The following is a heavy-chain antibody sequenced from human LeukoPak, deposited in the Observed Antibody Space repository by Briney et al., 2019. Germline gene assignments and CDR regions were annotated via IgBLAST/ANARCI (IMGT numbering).Heavy chain of an antibody. CDR1: GFTFSSYG. V-gene: IGHV3-30*02. CDR3: AKGEVQRVPIDY. J-gene: IGHJ4*02. D-gene: IGHD3-3*01. CDR2: IRYDGSNK. Sequence: GGSLRLSCAASGFTFSSYGMHWVRQALGKGLEWVAFIRYDGSNKYYADSVKGRFTISRDNSKNTLYLQMNSLRAEDTAVYYCAKGEVQRVPIDYWGQGTLVTVSS.